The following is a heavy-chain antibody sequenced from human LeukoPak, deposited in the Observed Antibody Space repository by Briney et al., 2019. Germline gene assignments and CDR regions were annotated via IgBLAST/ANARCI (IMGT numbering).Heavy chain of an antibody. CDR2: ISYSGIS. Sequence: PSQTLSLTCTVSGGSISSHYWSWIRQPPGKGLEWIGYISYSGISNYNPSLKSRVTISVDTSKNQFSLKLSSVTAADTAVYFCAGLARGIDCWGQGTLVTVSS. CDR3: AGLARGIDC. J-gene: IGHJ4*02. CDR1: GGSISSHY. D-gene: IGHD3-10*01. V-gene: IGHV4-59*08.